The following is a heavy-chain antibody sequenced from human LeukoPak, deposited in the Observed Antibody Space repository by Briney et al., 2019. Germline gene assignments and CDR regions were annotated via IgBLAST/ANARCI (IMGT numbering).Heavy chain of an antibody. V-gene: IGHV3-23*01. Sequence: PGGSLRLSCAASGFTFSSYAMSWVRQAPGKGLEWVSAISGSGGSTYYADSVKGRFTISRDNSKNTLYLQMNSLGAEDTAVYYCAKDHFLTGYYDFDYWGQGTLVTVSS. CDR1: GFTFSSYA. J-gene: IGHJ4*02. D-gene: IGHD3/OR15-3a*01. CDR2: ISGSGGST. CDR3: AKDHFLTGYYDFDY.